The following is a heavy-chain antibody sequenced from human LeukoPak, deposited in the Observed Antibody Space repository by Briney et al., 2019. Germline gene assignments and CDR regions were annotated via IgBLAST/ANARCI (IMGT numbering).Heavy chain of an antibody. Sequence: TSSETLSLTCTVSGGSISSYYWSWIRQPPGKGLEWIGYIYYSGSTNYNPSLKSRVTISVDKSKNQFSLKLSSVTAADTAVYYCARERSGWHYFDYWGQGTLVTVSS. J-gene: IGHJ4*02. V-gene: IGHV4-59*01. D-gene: IGHD6-19*01. CDR3: ARERSGWHYFDY. CDR1: GGSISSYY. CDR2: IYYSGST.